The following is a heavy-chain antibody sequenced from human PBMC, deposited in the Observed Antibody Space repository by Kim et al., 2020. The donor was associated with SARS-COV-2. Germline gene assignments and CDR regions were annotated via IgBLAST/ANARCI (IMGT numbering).Heavy chain of an antibody. J-gene: IGHJ3*01. Sequence: YYADSVKGRFTISRDTSENTLYLQMDILRAEDTAVYFCARDMLRGNHAFDLWGQGTEVTVSS. V-gene: IGHV3-66*01. D-gene: IGHD3-10*01. CDR3: ARDMLRGNHAFDL.